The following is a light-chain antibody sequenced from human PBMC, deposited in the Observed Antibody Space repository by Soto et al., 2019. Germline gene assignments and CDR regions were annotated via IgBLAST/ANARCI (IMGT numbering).Light chain of an antibody. V-gene: IGLV2-11*01. J-gene: IGLJ2*01. Sequence: QSGLTQPRSVSGSPGPSVSISRTETSGDVGGYTFVSWYQQRPGNAPELMISDVSKRPSGVPDRFSSSKSGNSASLTISEHQAEDEADSYCCSYSGTYIFAVLFGGGTKLTVL. CDR2: DVS. CDR3: CSYSGTYIFAVL. CDR1: SGDVGGYTF.